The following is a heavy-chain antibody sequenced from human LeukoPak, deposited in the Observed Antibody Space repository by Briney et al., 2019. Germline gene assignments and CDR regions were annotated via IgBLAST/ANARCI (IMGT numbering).Heavy chain of an antibody. J-gene: IGHJ4*02. CDR3: ARWAPNFGY. CDR2: ISYDGSNK. CDR1: GFTFSSYA. V-gene: IGHV3-30-3*01. Sequence: GGSLRLSCAASGFTFSSYAMHWVRQAPGKGLEWVAVISYDGSNKYYADSVKGRFTISRDNSKNTLYLQMNSLRAEDTAVYYCARWAPNFGYWGQGTLVTVSS.